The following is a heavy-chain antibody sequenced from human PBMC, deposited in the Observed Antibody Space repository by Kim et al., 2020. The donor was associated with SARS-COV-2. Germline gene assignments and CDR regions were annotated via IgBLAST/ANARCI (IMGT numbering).Heavy chain of an antibody. J-gene: IGHJ4*02. CDR2: IYYSGST. CDR1: GGSISSSSYY. V-gene: IGHV4-39*01. D-gene: IGHD3-10*01. Sequence: SETLSLTCTVSGGSISSSSYYWGWLRQPPGKGLEWIGSIYYSGSTYYNPSLKSRVTISVDTSTNQFSLKLSSVTAADTAVYYCARLGCESYGLFDYWGQGALVTVSS. CDR3: ARLGCESYGLFDY.